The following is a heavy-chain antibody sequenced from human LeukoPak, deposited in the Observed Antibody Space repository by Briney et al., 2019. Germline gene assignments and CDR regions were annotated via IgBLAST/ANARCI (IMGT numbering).Heavy chain of an antibody. D-gene: IGHD2-2*01. J-gene: IGHJ4*02. V-gene: IGHV1-69*05. CDR2: IIPIFGTA. Sequence: GASVKVSCKASGYTFTSYGISWVRQAPGQGLEWMGGIIPIFGTANYAQKFQGRVTITTDESTSTAYMELSSLRSEDTAVYYCARGAGYCSSTSCYDYWGQGTLVTVSS. CDR1: GYTFTSYG. CDR3: ARGAGYCSSTSCYDY.